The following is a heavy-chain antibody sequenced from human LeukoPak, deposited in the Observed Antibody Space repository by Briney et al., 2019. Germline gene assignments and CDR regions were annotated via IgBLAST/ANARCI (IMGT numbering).Heavy chain of an antibody. V-gene: IGHV3-74*01. J-gene: IGHJ4*02. Sequence: GGSLRLSCAASGFTFSSYWMHWARQAPGKGLVWVSRIKSDGSSTSYADSVKGRFTISRDNAKNSLYLQMNSLRAEDTAVYYCAKVTYGSGTYGAFDYWGQGTLVTVSS. CDR2: IKSDGSST. CDR3: AKVTYGSGTYGAFDY. CDR1: GFTFSSYW. D-gene: IGHD3-10*01.